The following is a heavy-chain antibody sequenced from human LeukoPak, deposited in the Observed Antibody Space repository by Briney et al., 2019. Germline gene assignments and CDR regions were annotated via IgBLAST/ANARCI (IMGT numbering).Heavy chain of an antibody. D-gene: IGHD2-8*01. V-gene: IGHV6-1*01. CDR1: GDSVSSNSVA. CDR2: AYSRSKGYK. J-gene: IGHJ3*02. CDR3: ARGSNSAFDI. Sequence: SQTLSLTCAISGDSVSSNSVAWNWIRQSPSRGLEWLGRAYSRSKGYKDYAISVKSRININTDTSRNQFSLQLNSVTPEDTAVYYCARGSNSAFDIWGQGTMVTVSS.